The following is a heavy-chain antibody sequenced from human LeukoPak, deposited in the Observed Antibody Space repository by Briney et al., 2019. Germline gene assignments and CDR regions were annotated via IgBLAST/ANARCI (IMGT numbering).Heavy chain of an antibody. CDR3: ANGWPTATRNFDL. CDR2: ISASGGGT. D-gene: IGHD4-11*01. J-gene: IGHJ4*02. Sequence: GGSLRLSCAASGFTFSSYAMSWVRQAPGKGLEWVSAISASGGGTYYADSVKGRFTISRDNSKNTLYSQMNSLRAEDTAVYYCANGWPTATRNFDLWGQGTLVTVST. V-gene: IGHV3-23*01. CDR1: GFTFSSYA.